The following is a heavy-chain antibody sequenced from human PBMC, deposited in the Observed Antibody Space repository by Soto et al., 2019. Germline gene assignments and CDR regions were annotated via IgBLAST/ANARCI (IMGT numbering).Heavy chain of an antibody. V-gene: IGHV1-69*01. CDR2: IIPITGTA. J-gene: IGHJ6*02. D-gene: IGHD2-2*01. CDR1: GGTFGSYA. Sequence: QVQLVQSGAEVKKPGSSVKVSCKASGGTFGSYAISWVRQAPGQGPEWMGGIIPITGTANYAQKFQGRVTITADESTSTASMPLSSLRSEDTAVYSCARSQGSSTSLEIYYYYYYGMDVWGQGTTVTVSS. CDR3: ARSQGSSTSLEIYYYYYYGMDV.